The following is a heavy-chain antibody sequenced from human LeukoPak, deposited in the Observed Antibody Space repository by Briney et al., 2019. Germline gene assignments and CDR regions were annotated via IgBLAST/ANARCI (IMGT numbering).Heavy chain of an antibody. D-gene: IGHD6-19*01. CDR1: GFTFSSYA. CDR2: ISGSGGST. J-gene: IGHJ4*02. CDR3: AIYEGGYSSGWYFDY. Sequence: GGSLRLSCAASGFTFSSYAMSWVRQAPGKGLEWVSAISGSGGSTYYADSVKGRFTISRDNSKNTLYLQMNSLRAEDTAVYYCAIYEGGYSSGWYFDYWGQGTLVTVSS. V-gene: IGHV3-23*01.